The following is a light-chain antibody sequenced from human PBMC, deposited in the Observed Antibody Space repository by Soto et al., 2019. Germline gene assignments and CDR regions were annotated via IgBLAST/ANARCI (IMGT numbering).Light chain of an antibody. Sequence: QLVLTQSPSASASLGASVKLTCTLSSGHSSYAIAWHQQQPEKGPRYLMKLNSDGSHSKGDGIPDRFSGSSSGAERYLTIFSLQSEDEADYYCQTWGTDIVVFGGGTKLTVL. J-gene: IGLJ2*01. CDR2: LNSDGSH. CDR1: SGHSSYA. V-gene: IGLV4-69*01. CDR3: QTWGTDIVV.